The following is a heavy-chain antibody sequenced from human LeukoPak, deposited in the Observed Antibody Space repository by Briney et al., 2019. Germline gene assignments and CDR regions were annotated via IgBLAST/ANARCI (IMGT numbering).Heavy chain of an antibody. CDR3: AGCQHPGSGSCIDY. CDR2: ISYDGSNK. Sequence: GGSLRLSCAASGFTVSSDYMTWVRQAPGKGLEWVAVISYDGSNKYYADSVKGRFTISRDNSKNTLYLQMNSLRAEDTAVYYCAGCQHPGSGSCIDYWGQGTLVTVSS. CDR1: GFTVSSDY. D-gene: IGHD3-10*01. V-gene: IGHV3-30-3*01. J-gene: IGHJ4*02.